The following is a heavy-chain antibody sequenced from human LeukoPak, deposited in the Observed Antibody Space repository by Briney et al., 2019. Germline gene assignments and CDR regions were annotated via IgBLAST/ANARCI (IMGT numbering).Heavy chain of an antibody. D-gene: IGHD3-22*01. Sequence: SETLSLTCTVSGYSISSGYYWGWIRQPPGKGLDWIGSISRSGSVYYNPSLKSRVTISVDTSKNQFSLKLSSVTAADTAVYYCARALPDSSGYLYYFDYWGQGTLVTVSS. V-gene: IGHV4-38-2*02. CDR2: ISRSGSV. CDR1: GYSISSGYY. CDR3: ARALPDSSGYLYYFDY. J-gene: IGHJ4*02.